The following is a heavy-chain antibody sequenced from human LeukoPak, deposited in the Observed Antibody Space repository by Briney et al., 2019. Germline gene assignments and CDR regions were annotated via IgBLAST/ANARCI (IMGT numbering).Heavy chain of an antibody. D-gene: IGHD3-22*01. CDR2: ISGSGGST. Sequence: GGSLRLSCAASGIIVSNNYMSWVRQAPGKGLEWVSAISGSGGSTYYADSVKGRFTISRDNSKNTLYLQMNSLRAEDTAVYYCASTYYYDSSGYYYVPDYWGQGTLVTVSS. V-gene: IGHV3-23*01. J-gene: IGHJ4*02. CDR1: GIIVSNNY. CDR3: ASTYYYDSSGYYYVPDY.